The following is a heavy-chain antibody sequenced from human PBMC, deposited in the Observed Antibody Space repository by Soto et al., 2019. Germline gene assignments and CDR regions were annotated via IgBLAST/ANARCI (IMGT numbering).Heavy chain of an antibody. J-gene: IGHJ4*02. V-gene: IGHV1-18*01. Sequence: QVHLVQSAAEVKKPGASVKVSCKTSGYSFTNYGISWVRQAPGQGLQWMGWISVYYGYSNYAQKFXXRVTLTTDTSRSTAYMELRNLRSDDTAVYYCARNSSTWSDFWGQGTLVTVSS. CDR3: ARNSSTWSDF. CDR1: GYSFTNYG. CDR2: ISVYYGYS. D-gene: IGHD6-13*01.